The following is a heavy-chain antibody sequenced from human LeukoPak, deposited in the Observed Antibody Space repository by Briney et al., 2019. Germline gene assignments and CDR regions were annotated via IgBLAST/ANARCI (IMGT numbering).Heavy chain of an antibody. D-gene: IGHD6-13*01. CDR1: VYTLTELS. Sequence: ASVKVSCKVSVYTLTELSMHWVRQAPGKGREWVGGFDPEDGETIYAQKFQGRVTMTEDTSTDTAYMELSSLRSEDTAVYYCATVLRYSSSWYSFDYWGQGTLVTVSS. CDR3: ATVLRYSSSWYSFDY. J-gene: IGHJ4*02. CDR2: FDPEDGET. V-gene: IGHV1-24*01.